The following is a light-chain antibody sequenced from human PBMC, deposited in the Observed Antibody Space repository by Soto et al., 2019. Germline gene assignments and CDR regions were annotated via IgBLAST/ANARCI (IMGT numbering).Light chain of an antibody. V-gene: IGLV1-44*01. Sequence: QSALTQPPSVSGTPGQRVTISCSESRSNIGSNTVNWYQDLPGTAPKLLVYDNHHRPSGVPDRFSGSKSGTSASLAISGLQSEDEAEYYCAAWDDSLNAFYVFGTGTKVTVL. CDR1: RSNIGSNT. CDR2: DNH. CDR3: AAWDDSLNAFYV. J-gene: IGLJ1*01.